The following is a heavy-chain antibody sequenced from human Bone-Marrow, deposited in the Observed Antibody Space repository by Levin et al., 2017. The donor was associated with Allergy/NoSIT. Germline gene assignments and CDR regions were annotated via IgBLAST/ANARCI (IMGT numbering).Heavy chain of an antibody. CDR2: ISGSGDIT. D-gene: IGHD3-22*01. J-gene: IGHJ4*02. CDR1: GFTFHTSA. V-gene: IGHV3-23*01. CDR3: AKGSSGRFQEKDS. Sequence: GGSLRLSCTASGFTFHTSAMTWVRQAPGKGLGCVSAISGSGDITSYADSVKGRFTVSRDNSKNMLFLQMDSLRVEDTAVFYCAKGSSGRFQEKDSWGQGTLVTVSS.